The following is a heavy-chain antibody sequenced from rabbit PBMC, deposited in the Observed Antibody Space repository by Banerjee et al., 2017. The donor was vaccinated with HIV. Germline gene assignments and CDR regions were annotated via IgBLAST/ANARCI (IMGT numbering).Heavy chain of an antibody. V-gene: IGHV1S47*01. CDR3: ARDVRDGGGHLKL. CDR1: GFDLSSYG. J-gene: IGHJ6*01. Sequence: QEQLEESGGDLVKPEGSLTLTCTASGFDLSSYGVSWVRQAPGKGLEGIGYIDTVFGSTYYATWVNGRFTISSHNAQNTLYLQLNSLTAADTATYFCARDVRDGGGHLKLWGPGTLVTVS. CDR2: IDTVFGST. D-gene: IGHD2-1*01.